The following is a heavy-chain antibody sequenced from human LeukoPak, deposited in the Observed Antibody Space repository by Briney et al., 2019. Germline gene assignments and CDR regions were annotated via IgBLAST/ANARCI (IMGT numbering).Heavy chain of an antibody. J-gene: IGHJ5*02. CDR3: TKDPNGDYVGAFDP. Sequence: GGSLRLSCAASGFTFSSFATTWVRQAPGKGLEWVSSITGTHYTTYNTDSVKGRFTISRDNSKNTLYLQMNSLRADDTAVYYCTKDPNGDYVGAFDPWGQGTLVTVSP. CDR1: GFTFSSFA. V-gene: IGHV3-23*01. D-gene: IGHD4-17*01. CDR2: ITGTHYTT.